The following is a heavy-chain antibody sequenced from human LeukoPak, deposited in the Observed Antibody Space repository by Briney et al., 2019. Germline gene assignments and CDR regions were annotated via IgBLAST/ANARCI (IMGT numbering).Heavy chain of an antibody. CDR2: INHSGST. CDR1: GGSFSGYY. D-gene: IGHD3-10*01. V-gene: IGHV4-34*01. J-gene: IGHJ6*04. CDR3: ARRAYYYGSGSYGMDV. Sequence: SETLSLTCAVYGGSFSGYYWSWIRQPPGKWLEWIGEINHSGSTNYNPSLKSRVTISVDTSKNQFSLKLSSVTAADTAVYYCARRAYYYGSGSYGMDVWGKGTTVTVSS.